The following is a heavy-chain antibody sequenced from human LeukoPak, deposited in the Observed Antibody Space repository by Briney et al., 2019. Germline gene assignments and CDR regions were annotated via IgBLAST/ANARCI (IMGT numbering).Heavy chain of an antibody. CDR3: ASLGGITVTGPYDFDY. J-gene: IGHJ4*02. CDR1: GFTFSNFW. D-gene: IGHD1-20*01. V-gene: IGHV3-74*01. CDR2: INGDGSST. Sequence: GGSLRLSCTASGFTFSNFWMGWVRQAPGKGLVWVSRINGDGSSTSYADSVKGRFTISRDNARNTLYLQMNSLRAEDTAVYYCASLGGITVTGPYDFDYWGQGTVVTVSS.